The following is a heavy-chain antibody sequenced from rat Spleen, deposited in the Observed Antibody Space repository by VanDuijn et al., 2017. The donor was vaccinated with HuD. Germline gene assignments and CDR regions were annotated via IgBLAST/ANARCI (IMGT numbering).Heavy chain of an antibody. J-gene: IGHJ4*01. CDR2: ISYDGSST. V-gene: IGHV5-7*01. CDR3: ARDYFGGFVMDA. D-gene: IGHD1-11*01. Sequence: EVQLVESGGGLVQAGRSLKLSCAASGFTFSDYYMAWVRQAPKKGLEWVASISYDGSSTYYRDSVKGRFTISRENAYSTLYLQMDSLMSEDTATYYCARDYFGGFVMDAWGQGVSVTVSS. CDR1: GFTFSDYY.